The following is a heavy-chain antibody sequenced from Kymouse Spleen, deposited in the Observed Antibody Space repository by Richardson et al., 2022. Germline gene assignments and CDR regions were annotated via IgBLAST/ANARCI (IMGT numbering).Heavy chain of an antibody. Sequence: QLQLQESGPGLVKPSETLSLTCTVSGGSISSSSYYWGWIRQPPGKGLEWIGSIYYSGSTYYNPSLKSRVTISVDTSKNQFSLKLSSVTAADTAVYYCARVAAAHYYYYGMDVWGQGTTVTVSS. CDR2: IYYSGST. V-gene: IGHV4-39*01. CDR1: GGSISSSSYY. CDR3: ARVAAAHYYYYGMDV. J-gene: IGHJ6*02. D-gene: IGHD6-13*01.